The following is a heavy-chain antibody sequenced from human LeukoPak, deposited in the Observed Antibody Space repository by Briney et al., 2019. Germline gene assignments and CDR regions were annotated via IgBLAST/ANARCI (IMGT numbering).Heavy chain of an antibody. D-gene: IGHD3-10*01. V-gene: IGHV3-53*01. Sequence: GSQILSCAASGFTVSSNYMSWVRQAPGKGLEWVSVTYSNGRTYYADSVKGRFTISRDISKNTLYLQMNSLRAEDTAVYYCARVLSGRGSLYDYYYYMDVWGKGTTVTISS. CDR3: ARVLSGRGSLYDYYYYMDV. CDR2: TYSNGRT. J-gene: IGHJ6*03. CDR1: GFTVSSNY.